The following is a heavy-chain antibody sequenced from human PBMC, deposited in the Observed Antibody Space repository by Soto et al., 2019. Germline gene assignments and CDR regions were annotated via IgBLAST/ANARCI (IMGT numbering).Heavy chain of an antibody. CDR1: GYTFTSHG. D-gene: IGHD6-13*01. CDR2: FSAYNGNT. J-gene: IGHJ4*02. V-gene: IGHV1-18*01. CDR3: AGEYRSSCHDY. Sequence: VQLVQSGAEVKKPGATVKFSCRASGYTFTSHGISWVRQAPGQGREWMGWFSAYNGNTNYSQKLQGRVTMTTDTSTSTAYMELRSLRSDDTAVYYCAGEYRSSCHDYWGQGTLVTVSS.